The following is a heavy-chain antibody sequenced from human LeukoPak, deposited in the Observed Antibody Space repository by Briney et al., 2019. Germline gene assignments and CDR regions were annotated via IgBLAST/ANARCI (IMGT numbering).Heavy chain of an antibody. V-gene: IGHV4-4*02. J-gene: IGHJ3*02. D-gene: IGHD3-3*01. CDR2: IYHSGTA. CDR3: ARERSGSEIFARSFDI. Sequence: SGTLSLTCAVSGGSINSGYWYNWVRQPPGKGLEWIGEIYHSGTANYNPSLKSRVTMSVDRSKNQFSLRLNSVTAADTAVYYCARERSGSEIFARSFDIWGQGTMVTVSS. CDR1: GGSINSGYW.